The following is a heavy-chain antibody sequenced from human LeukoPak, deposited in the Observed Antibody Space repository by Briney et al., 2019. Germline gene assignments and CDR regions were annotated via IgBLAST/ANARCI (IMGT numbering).Heavy chain of an antibody. CDR2: INPNSGYT. J-gene: IGHJ6*02. CDR3: ASPFGLDV. CDR1: GYTFTAYY. V-gene: IGHV1-2*02. Sequence: ASVKVSCKASGYTFTAYYMHWVRQAPGQGLEWMGWINPNSGYTNYAEKFQGRVTMTRDTSISTAYMELNRLRSDDAAVYYCASPFGLDVWGQGTTVTVSS.